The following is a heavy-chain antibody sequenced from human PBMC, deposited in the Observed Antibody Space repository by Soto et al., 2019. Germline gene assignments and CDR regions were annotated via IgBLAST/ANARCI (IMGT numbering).Heavy chain of an antibody. CDR2: IFYSGST. J-gene: IGHJ4*02. Sequence: QVQLQESGPGLVKPSQTLSLTCTVSGGSISSGVYYWSWIRQHPGKGLEWIGYIFYSGSTYYNPSLKSRFPDSVDTSKTQFSLKRSSVTAADTAVYYCATYGSGTYKPTTFDYWGQGTLVTVSS. D-gene: IGHD3-10*01. CDR3: ATYGSGTYKPTTFDY. V-gene: IGHV4-31*03. CDR1: GGSISSGVYY.